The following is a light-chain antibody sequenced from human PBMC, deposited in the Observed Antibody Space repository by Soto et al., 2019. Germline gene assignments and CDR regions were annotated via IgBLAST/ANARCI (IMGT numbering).Light chain of an antibody. Sequence: QSALTQPASVSGSRGQSITVSCTGTSSDVVGYNYVSWYQHHPGKAPKLMIYDVSNRPSGVSNRFSGSKSGNTASLTISGLQPEDEADYYCCSYTTSNTRQIVFGTGTKVTVL. V-gene: IGLV2-14*03. CDR1: SSDVVGYNY. J-gene: IGLJ1*01. CDR2: DVS. CDR3: CSYTTSNTRQIV.